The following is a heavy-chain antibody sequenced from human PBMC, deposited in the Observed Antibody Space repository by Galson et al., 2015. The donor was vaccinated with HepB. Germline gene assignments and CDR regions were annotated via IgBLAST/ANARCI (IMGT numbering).Heavy chain of an antibody. V-gene: IGHV3-30*18. Sequence: SLRLSCAASGSTFSASGLHWVRQAPGRGLEWVAAISSDGSDTDFADSVKGRFTISRDNSKNTLYLQMNSLTDDDTAIYYCAKGAYRNIMMSGGWFDPWGQGTVVTVSS. CDR3: AKGAYRNIMMSGGWFDP. CDR1: GSTFSASG. J-gene: IGHJ5*02. D-gene: IGHD3-10*02. CDR2: ISSDGSDT.